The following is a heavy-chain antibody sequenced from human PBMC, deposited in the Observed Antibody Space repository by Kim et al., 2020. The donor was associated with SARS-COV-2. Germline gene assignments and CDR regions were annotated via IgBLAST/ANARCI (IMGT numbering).Heavy chain of an antibody. J-gene: IGHJ4*02. V-gene: IGHV4-59*13. Sequence: SETLSLTCTVSGGSISSYYWSWIRQPPGKGLEWIGYIYYSGSTNYNPSLKSRVTISVDTSKNQFSLKLSSVTAADTAVYYCARISFYGDYQYYFDYWGQGTLVTVSS. CDR2: IYYSGST. CDR1: GGSISSYY. D-gene: IGHD4-17*01. CDR3: ARISFYGDYQYYFDY.